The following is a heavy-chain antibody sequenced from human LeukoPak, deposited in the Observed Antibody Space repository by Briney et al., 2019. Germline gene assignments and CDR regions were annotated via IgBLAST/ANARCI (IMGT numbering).Heavy chain of an antibody. CDR2: ISWNSGSI. J-gene: IGHJ4*02. CDR3: AKEAGPRHRSFDY. Sequence: PGGSLRLSCAASGFTFDDYAMHWVRQAPGKGLEWVSGISWNSGSIGYADSVKGRFTISRDNAKNSLYLQMNSLRAEDTALYYCAKEAGPRHRSFDYWGQGTLVTVSS. CDR1: GFTFDDYA. V-gene: IGHV3-9*01. D-gene: IGHD1-14*01.